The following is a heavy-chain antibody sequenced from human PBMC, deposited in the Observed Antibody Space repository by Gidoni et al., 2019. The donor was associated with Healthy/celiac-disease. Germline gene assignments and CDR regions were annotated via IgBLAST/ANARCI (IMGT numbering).Heavy chain of an antibody. CDR1: GFTFSGSA. J-gene: IGHJ4*02. CDR2: IRSKANSYAT. D-gene: IGHD3-10*01. CDR3: TRMVQGAESDY. Sequence: EVQLVESGGGLVQLGGSLKLSCAASGFTFSGSAMHWVRQASGKGLEWVGRIRSKANSYATAYAASVKGRFTISRDDSKNTAYLQMNSLKTEDTAVYYCTRMVQGAESDYWGQGTLVTVSS. V-gene: IGHV3-73*02.